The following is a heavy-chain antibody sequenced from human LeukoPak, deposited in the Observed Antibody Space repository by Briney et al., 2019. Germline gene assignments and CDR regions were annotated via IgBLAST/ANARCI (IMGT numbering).Heavy chain of an antibody. V-gene: IGHV3-74*01. CDR1: GFTFSSYW. D-gene: IGHD6-13*01. J-gene: IGHJ5*02. Sequence: GGSLRLSCAASGFTFSSYWMHWVRQAPGKGLVWVSRISYDGSDPSYADSVKGRFTISRDNTKNTLYLQMNSLTAEDTAVYYCARGYSSRLYNWLDPWGQGTLVTVSS. CDR3: ARGYSSRLYNWLDP. CDR2: ISYDGSDP.